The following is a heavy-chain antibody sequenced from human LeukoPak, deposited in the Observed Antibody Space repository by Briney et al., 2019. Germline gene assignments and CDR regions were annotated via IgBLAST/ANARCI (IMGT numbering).Heavy chain of an antibody. J-gene: IGHJ4*02. CDR1: GFTFSNYW. Sequence: GGSLRLSCAASGFTFSNYWMTWVRQAPGKGLEWVANIKEDGSKKNYVDSLKGRFTISRDNAKNSLYLQMNSLGAEDTAVYYCATPLDYYDSSGYHQGGDWGQGTLVTVSS. V-gene: IGHV3-7*03. CDR3: ATPLDYYDSSGYHQGGD. CDR2: IKEDGSKK. D-gene: IGHD3-22*01.